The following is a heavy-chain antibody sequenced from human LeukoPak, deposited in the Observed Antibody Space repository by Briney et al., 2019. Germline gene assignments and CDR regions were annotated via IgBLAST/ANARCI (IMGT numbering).Heavy chain of an antibody. J-gene: IGHJ4*02. Sequence: GESLRISCHGSGYDFANYWIAWLRQVPGKGLELMGIIYPGDSDTNYSPSFRDQVTISADTSVGNAYLQWTSLKASDSAIYYCARLTRGFDGGKISSWDYWGQGSLVTVSS. V-gene: IGHV5-51*01. CDR3: ARLTRGFDGGKISSWDY. D-gene: IGHD4-23*01. CDR1: GYDFANYW. CDR2: IYPGDSDT.